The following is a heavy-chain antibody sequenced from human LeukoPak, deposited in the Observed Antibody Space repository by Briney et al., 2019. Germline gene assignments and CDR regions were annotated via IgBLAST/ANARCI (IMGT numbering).Heavy chain of an antibody. CDR3: AAGSTALVAATPFDY. CDR2: IYSGGST. CDR1: GFTVSSNY. D-gene: IGHD2-15*01. Sequence: PGGPLRLSCAASGFTVSSNYMSWVRRAPGKGLEWVSVIYSGGSTYYADSVKGRFTISRDNSKNTLYLQMNSLRAEDTAVYYCAAGSTALVAATPFDYWGQGTLVTVSS. J-gene: IGHJ4*02. V-gene: IGHV3-53*01.